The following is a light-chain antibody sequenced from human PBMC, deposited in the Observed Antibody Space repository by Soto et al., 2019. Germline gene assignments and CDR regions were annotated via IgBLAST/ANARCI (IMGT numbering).Light chain of an antibody. CDR3: QQYGSSPLT. J-gene: IGKJ4*01. Sequence: EVVMRQSPATLSVSPGEGATLSCRASQSVSSKLAWYQQKPGQAPRLLIYGASSRATGIPDRFSGSGSGTDFTLTISRLEPEDFAVYYCQQYGSSPLTFGGGTKVDIK. V-gene: IGKV3-20*01. CDR1: QSVSSK. CDR2: GAS.